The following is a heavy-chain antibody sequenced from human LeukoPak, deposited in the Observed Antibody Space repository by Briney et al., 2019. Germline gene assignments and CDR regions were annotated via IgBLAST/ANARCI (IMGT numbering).Heavy chain of an antibody. D-gene: IGHD3-10*01. J-gene: IGHJ4*02. V-gene: IGHV4-61*08. CDR1: GGSISSGGYY. CDR3: ARLGRSYYSFDY. Sequence: SQTLSLTCTVSGGSISSGGYYWSWIRQPPGKGLEWIGYIYYSGSTNYNPSLKSRVTISVDTSKNQFSLKLSSVTAADTAVYYCARLGRSYYSFDYWGQGTLVTVSS. CDR2: IYYSGST.